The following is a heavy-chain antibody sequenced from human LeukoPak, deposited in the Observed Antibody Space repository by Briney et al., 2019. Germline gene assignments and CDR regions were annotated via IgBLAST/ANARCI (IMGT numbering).Heavy chain of an antibody. CDR2: ISGSGGST. V-gene: IGHV3-23*01. D-gene: IGHD6-13*01. Sequence: PGGSLRLSCAASGFSFSSYAMSWVRQAPGEGLEWVSAISGSGGSTYYADSVKGRFTISRDNSKNTLYLQMNSLRAEDTTVYYCAKVNSSWYHAFDIWGQGTTVTVSS. CDR3: AKVNSSWYHAFDI. J-gene: IGHJ3*02. CDR1: GFSFSSYA.